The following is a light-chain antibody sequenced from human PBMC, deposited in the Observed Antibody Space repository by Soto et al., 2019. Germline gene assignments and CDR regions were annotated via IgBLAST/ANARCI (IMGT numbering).Light chain of an antibody. Sequence: QSALTQPASVSGSPGQSITISCTGTNSDVGGYNYVSWYQQHPGKAPKLMIYDVSNRPSGVSNRFSGSKSGNTASLTISGLQAEDEADYYCRSYTSSSTLVFGGGPKLTVL. CDR3: RSYTSSSTLV. CDR1: NSDVGGYNY. CDR2: DVS. J-gene: IGLJ2*01. V-gene: IGLV2-14*01.